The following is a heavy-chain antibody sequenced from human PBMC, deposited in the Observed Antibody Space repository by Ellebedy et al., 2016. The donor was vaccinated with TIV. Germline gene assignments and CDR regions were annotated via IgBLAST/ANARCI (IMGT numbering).Heavy chain of an antibody. J-gene: IGHJ3*01. CDR2: MYYTGNT. V-gene: IGHV4-39*07. CDR3: ARAGGNAFDV. Sequence: MPSETLSLTCTVSGGSISSSSYYWGWIRQPPGKGLEWIGNMYYTGNTYYNPSLKSRVTISVDTSKNQFSLKLSSVTAADTAVYYCARAGGNAFDVWGQGTMVTVS. CDR1: GGSISSSSYY. D-gene: IGHD3-16*01.